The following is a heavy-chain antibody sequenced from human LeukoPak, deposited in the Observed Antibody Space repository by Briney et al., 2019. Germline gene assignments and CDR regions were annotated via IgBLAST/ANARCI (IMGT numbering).Heavy chain of an antibody. CDR2: ISYDGSNK. CDR1: GFTFSSYA. J-gene: IGHJ4*02. V-gene: IGHV3-30-3*01. D-gene: IGHD1-26*01. CDR3: ARDGMEAYSGSYYARGWGVDY. Sequence: GGSLRPSCAASGFTFSSYAMHWVRQAPGKGLEWVAVISYDGSNKYYADSVKGRFTISRDNSKNTLYLQMNSLRAEDTAVYYCARDGMEAYSGSYYARGWGVDYWGQGTLVTVSS.